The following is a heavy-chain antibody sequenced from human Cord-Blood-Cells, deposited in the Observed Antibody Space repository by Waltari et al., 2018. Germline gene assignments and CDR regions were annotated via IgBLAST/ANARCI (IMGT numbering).Heavy chain of an antibody. Sequence: EVQLVESGGGLVKPGGSLRLSCAASGFTCSSYSMNWVRQAPGKGLEWVSSISSSSSYIYYADSVKGRFTISRDNAKNSLYLQMNSLRAEDTAVYYCARDQGMYYFDYWGQGTLVTVSS. CDR3: ARDQGMYYFDY. V-gene: IGHV3-21*01. J-gene: IGHJ4*02. D-gene: IGHD3-10*01. CDR1: GFTCSSYS. CDR2: ISSSSSYI.